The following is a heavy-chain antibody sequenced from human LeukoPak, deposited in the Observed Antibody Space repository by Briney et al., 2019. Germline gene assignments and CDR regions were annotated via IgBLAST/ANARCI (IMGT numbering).Heavy chain of an antibody. V-gene: IGHV4-34*01. Sequence: NASETLSLTCAVYGGSFSGYYWSWIRQPPGKGLEWIGEINHSGSTNYNPSLKSRVTISVDTSKNQLSLKLRSVTAADTAVYYCARPSGDILPGYYGLWGQGTLVTVSS. CDR1: GGSFSGYY. J-gene: IGHJ4*02. D-gene: IGHD3-9*01. CDR2: INHSGST. CDR3: ARPSGDILPGYYGL.